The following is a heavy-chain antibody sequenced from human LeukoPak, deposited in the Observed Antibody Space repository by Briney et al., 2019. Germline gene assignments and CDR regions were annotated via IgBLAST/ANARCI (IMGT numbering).Heavy chain of an antibody. CDR2: IKTKAESYAT. J-gene: IGHJ6*02. D-gene: IGHD4-23*01. CDR1: GFTFSGSA. Sequence: GGSLRLSCAASGFTFSGSAIHWVRQASGKGLEWVDRIKTKAESYATAYVASVKGRFTISRDDSKNTAYLQMDSLKTEDTAMYYCTRLSGGNSDSYYYGLDVWGQGTTVTVSS. V-gene: IGHV3-73*01. CDR3: TRLSGGNSDSYYYGLDV.